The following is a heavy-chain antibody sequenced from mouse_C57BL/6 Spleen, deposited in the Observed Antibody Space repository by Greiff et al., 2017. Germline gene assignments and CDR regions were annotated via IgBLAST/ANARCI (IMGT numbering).Heavy chain of an antibody. Sequence: EVQLQQSGAELVRPGASVKLSCTASGFNIKDYYMHWVKQRPEQGLEWIGRIDPEDGDTEYAPKFQGKATMTADTSSNTAYLQLSSLTSEDTAVYYCSITTAQYYFDYWGQGTTLTVSS. CDR3: SITTAQYYFDY. CDR1: GFNIKDYY. V-gene: IGHV14-1*01. CDR2: IDPEDGDT. J-gene: IGHJ2*01. D-gene: IGHD1-2*01.